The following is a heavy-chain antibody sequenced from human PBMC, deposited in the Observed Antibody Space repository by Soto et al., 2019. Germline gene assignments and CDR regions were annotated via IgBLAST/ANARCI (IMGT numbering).Heavy chain of an antibody. V-gene: IGHV4-30-4*01. D-gene: IGHD3-22*01. CDR2: IYYSGST. Sequence: PSEPLSLTCTVSGGSISSGDYYWTWIRQPPGKGLEWIGYIYYSGSTYYNPSLKSRVTMSVDTSKNQFSLKLSSVTAADTAVYSCARHYYDSTNYNFVGIDDWGQGNLVIVSS. CDR1: GGSISSGDYY. J-gene: IGHJ1*01. CDR3: ARHYYDSTNYNFVGIDD.